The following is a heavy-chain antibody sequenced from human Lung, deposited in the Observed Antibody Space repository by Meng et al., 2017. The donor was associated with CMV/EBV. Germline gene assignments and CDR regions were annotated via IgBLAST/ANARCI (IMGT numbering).Heavy chain of an antibody. D-gene: IGHD6-19*01. Sequence: CTVSGGSISTYHWNWIRQPPGKGLEWIGYIYYYTGDTNYNPSLKSRVTISVDTSKNQFSLKLTSVTAADTAVYYCARWAVGGTEGFDYWGHGTLVTVSS. CDR3: ARWAVGGTEGFDY. CDR1: GGSISTYH. CDR2: IYYYTGDT. V-gene: IGHV4-59*08. J-gene: IGHJ4*01.